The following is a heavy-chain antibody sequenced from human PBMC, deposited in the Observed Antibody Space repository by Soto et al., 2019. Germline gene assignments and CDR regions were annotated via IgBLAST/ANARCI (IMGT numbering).Heavy chain of an antibody. CDR3: ARWWSGSRQGFDP. D-gene: IGHD3-3*01. CDR1: GGSISSGDYY. Sequence: QVQLQESGPGLVKPSQTLSLTCTVSGGSISSGDYYWSWIRQHPGKGLEWIGYIYYSGSPYFKQSLKSRVTISVDTSKNQFSLKLSSVTAADTSVYYCARWWSGSRQGFDPWGQGTLVTVSS. V-gene: IGHV4-31*03. CDR2: IYYSGSP. J-gene: IGHJ5*02.